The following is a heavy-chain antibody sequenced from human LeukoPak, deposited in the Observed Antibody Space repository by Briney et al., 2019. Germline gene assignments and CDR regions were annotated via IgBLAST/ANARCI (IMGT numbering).Heavy chain of an antibody. Sequence: PGGSLRLSCAASGFTVNSNDMSWVRQAPGKGLEWVSVIANDGRTYYADSVKGRFTISRDNSKNTLDLQMNSLRAEDTAVYYCAKLLGGPSGSSHYYGMDVWGQGTTVTVSS. D-gene: IGHD6-6*01. J-gene: IGHJ6*02. CDR3: AKLLGGPSGSSHYYGMDV. V-gene: IGHV3-66*01. CDR2: IANDGRT. CDR1: GFTVNSND.